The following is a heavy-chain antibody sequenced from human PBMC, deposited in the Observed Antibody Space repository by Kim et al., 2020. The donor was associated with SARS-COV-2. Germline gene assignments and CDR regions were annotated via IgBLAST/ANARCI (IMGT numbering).Heavy chain of an antibody. CDR3: ARAKWELEDWFDP. CDR2: ISSSSSYI. CDR1: GFTFSSYS. Sequence: GGSLRLSCAASGFTFSSYSMNWVRQAPGKGLEWVSSISSSSSYIYYADSVKGRFTISRDNAKNSLYLQMNSLRAEDTAVYYCARAKWELEDWFDPWGQGTLVTVSS. J-gene: IGHJ5*02. V-gene: IGHV3-21*01. D-gene: IGHD1-26*01.